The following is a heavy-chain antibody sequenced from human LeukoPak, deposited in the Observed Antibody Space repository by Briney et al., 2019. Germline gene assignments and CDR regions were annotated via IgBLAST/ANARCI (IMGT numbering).Heavy chain of an antibody. CDR1: GYTFTGYY. CDR2: VNPNSGGT. V-gene: IGHV1-2*02. Sequence: ASVKVSCKASGYTFTGYYMHWVRQAPGQGLEWMGWVNPNSGGTNYAQKFQGRVTMTRDTSISTAYMGLSRLRSDDTAVYYCARQYSRQENWFDPWGQGTLVTVSS. J-gene: IGHJ5*02. CDR3: ARQYSRQENWFDP. D-gene: IGHD6-6*01.